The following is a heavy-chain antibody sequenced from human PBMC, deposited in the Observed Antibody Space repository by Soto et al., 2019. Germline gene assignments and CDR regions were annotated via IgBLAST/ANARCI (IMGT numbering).Heavy chain of an antibody. CDR1: GFTFSSYA. CDR3: ANDDIVVVVAAPWGY. Sequence: PGGSLRLSCAASGFTFSSYAMSWVRQAPGKGLEWVSAISGSGGSTYYADSVKGRFTISRDNSKNTLYLQMNSLRAEDTAVYCCANDDIVVVVAAPWGYWGQGTLVTVSS. D-gene: IGHD2-15*01. V-gene: IGHV3-23*01. J-gene: IGHJ4*02. CDR2: ISGSGGST.